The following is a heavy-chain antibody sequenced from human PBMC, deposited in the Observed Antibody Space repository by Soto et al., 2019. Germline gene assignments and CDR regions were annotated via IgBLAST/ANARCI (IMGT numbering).Heavy chain of an antibody. J-gene: IGHJ6*03. D-gene: IGHD3-3*01. CDR1: GGSISSYY. CDR2: IYYSGST. Sequence: SETLSLTCTVSGGSISSYYWSWIRQPPGKGLEWIGYIYYSGSTNYNPSLKSRVTISVDTSKNQFSLKLSSVTAADTAVYYCARPMGTYYDFWSGSNKLEYYMDVWGKGTTVTVSS. CDR3: ARPMGTYYDFWSGSNKLEYYMDV. V-gene: IGHV4-59*08.